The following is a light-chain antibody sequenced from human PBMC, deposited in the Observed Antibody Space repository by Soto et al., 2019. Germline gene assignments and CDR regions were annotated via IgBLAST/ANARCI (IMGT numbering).Light chain of an antibody. CDR1: SSDVGGYNY. CDR2: EVS. CDR3: SSYAGSNNSIGV. V-gene: IGLV2-8*01. J-gene: IGLJ2*01. Sequence: QSVLTQPPSASGSPGQSVTISCTGTSSDVGGYNYVSWYQQHPGKAPKLMIYEVSKRPSGVPDRFSGSKSGNTASLTVSGLQAEDEADYYCSSYAGSNNSIGVFGGGTKLTVL.